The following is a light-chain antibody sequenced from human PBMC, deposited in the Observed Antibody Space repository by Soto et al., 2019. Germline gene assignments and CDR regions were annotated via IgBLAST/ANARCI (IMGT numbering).Light chain of an antibody. Sequence: QSVLTQPASVSGSPGQSITISCSGSTFNIGMHYVTWYRQLPGTAPNLVVYDDNHRLPGTPDRFSGSRSGTSATLAITGLQTGDEADYYCETWDSSLNVVVFGGGTKLTVL. J-gene: IGLJ2*01. CDR1: TFNIGMHY. V-gene: IGLV1-51*01. CDR2: DDN. CDR3: ETWDSSLNVVV.